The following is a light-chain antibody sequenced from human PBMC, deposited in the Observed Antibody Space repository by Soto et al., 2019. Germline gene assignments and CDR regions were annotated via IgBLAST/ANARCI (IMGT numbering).Light chain of an antibody. CDR1: NSDVGGYNY. J-gene: IGLJ1*01. CDR3: CSYAGSYTFYV. V-gene: IGLV2-11*01. Sequence: QSALTQPRSVSGSPGQSVTISCTGTNSDVGGYNYVSWYQQHPGKAPKLMIYDVSKRPSGVPDRFSGSKSGNTASLNISGLQAEDEADYYCCSYAGSYTFYVFGTGTKVTVL. CDR2: DVS.